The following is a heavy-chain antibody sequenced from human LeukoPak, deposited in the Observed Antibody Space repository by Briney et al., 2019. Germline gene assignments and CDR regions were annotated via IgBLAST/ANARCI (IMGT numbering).Heavy chain of an antibody. CDR1: GFTFSSYW. CDR2: IKQDGSEK. CDR3: ARHLSGITGYTYGRGIDY. D-gene: IGHD5-18*01. J-gene: IGHJ4*02. V-gene: IGHV3-7*01. Sequence: GGSLRLSCAASGFTFSSYWMSWVRQAPGKGLEWVANIKQDGSEKYYVDSVKGRFTISRDNAKKSLYLQMNSLGAEDTAVYYCARHLSGITGYTYGRGIDYWGQGTLVTVSS.